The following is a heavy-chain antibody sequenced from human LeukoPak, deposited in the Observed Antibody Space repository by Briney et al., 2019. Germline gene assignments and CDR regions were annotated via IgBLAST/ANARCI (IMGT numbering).Heavy chain of an antibody. Sequence: GGSLRLSCAASGFTFSSYEMNWVRQAPGKGLEWVGRIKSKTDGGTTDYAAPVKGRFTISRDDSKNTLYLQMNSLKTEDTAVYYCTKPPSLTVTTPADAFDIWGQGTMVTVSS. CDR1: GFTFSSYE. CDR3: TKPPSLTVTTPADAFDI. V-gene: IGHV3-15*01. J-gene: IGHJ3*02. D-gene: IGHD4-17*01. CDR2: IKSKTDGGTT.